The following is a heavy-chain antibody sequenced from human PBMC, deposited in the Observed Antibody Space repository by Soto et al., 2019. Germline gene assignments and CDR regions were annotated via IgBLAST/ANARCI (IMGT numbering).Heavy chain of an antibody. CDR1: GFTFTSSA. CDR2: IVVGSGNT. V-gene: IGHV1-58*01. J-gene: IGHJ6*02. CDR3: AADSRADQQWPVIPGFYYYSGMDV. D-gene: IGHD6-19*01. Sequence: GASVKVSCKASGFTFTSSAVQWVAQARGQRLEWTGWIVVGSGNTNYAQKFQERVTITRDMATRTAYMTLSSLRFEDAAAYYCAADSRADQQWPVIPGFYYYSGMDVWG.